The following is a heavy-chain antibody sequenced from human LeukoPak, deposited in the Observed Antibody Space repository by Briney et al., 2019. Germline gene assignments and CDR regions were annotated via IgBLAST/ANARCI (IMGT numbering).Heavy chain of an antibody. CDR1: GYTFTSYG. J-gene: IGHJ6*02. D-gene: IGHD6-13*01. CDR3: ARDYSSSWDEYYYYGMDV. CDR2: ISAYNGNT. Sequence: ASVKVSCKASGYTFTSYGISWVRQAPGQGLEWMGWISAYNGNTNYAQKLQGRVTMTTDTSTSTAYMELRSLRSDDTAVYYCARDYSSSWDEYYYYGMDVWGQGTTVTVSS. V-gene: IGHV1-18*01.